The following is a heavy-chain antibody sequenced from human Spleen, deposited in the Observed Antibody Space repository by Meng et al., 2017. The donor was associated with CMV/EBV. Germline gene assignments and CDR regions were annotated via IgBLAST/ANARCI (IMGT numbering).Heavy chain of an antibody. Sequence: CGVSDGSVSSNNWWSWVRQPPGKGLEWIGEIYHTTRTNYTPSLKGRVTISVDKAKNQISLRLTSVTAADTAIYYCASGTGAYAIWWGQGTLVTVSS. CDR3: ASGTGAYAIW. J-gene: IGHJ4*02. CDR2: IYHTTRT. CDR1: DGSVSSNNW. V-gene: IGHV4-4*02. D-gene: IGHD3-16*01.